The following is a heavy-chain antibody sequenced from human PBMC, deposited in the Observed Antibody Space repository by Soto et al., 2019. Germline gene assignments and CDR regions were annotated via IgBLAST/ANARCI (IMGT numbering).Heavy chain of an antibody. J-gene: IGHJ4*02. V-gene: IGHV3-48*01. CDR1: GFTFSSYG. CDR2: ISSSTSTI. Sequence: EVQLVESGGGLVQPGGSLRLSCTASGFTFSSYGMNWVRQAPGKGLEWVSYISSSTSTIYYADSVKGRFTISRDNAKNSLYLQMSSLGAEDTAVYYCASPLRWGSWQYWGQGTLVIVSS. D-gene: IGHD3-16*01. CDR3: ASPLRWGSWQY.